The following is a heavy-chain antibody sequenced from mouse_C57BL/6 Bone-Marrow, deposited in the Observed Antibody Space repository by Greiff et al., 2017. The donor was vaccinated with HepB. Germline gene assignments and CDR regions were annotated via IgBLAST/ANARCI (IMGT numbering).Heavy chain of an antibody. CDR2: ISDGGSYT. J-gene: IGHJ2*01. V-gene: IGHV5-4*01. D-gene: IGHD2-10*02. Sequence: DVMLVESGGGLVKPGGSLKLSCAASGFTFSSYAMSWVRQTPEKRLEWVATISDGGSYTYYPDNVKGRFTISRDNAKNNLYLQMSHLKSEDTAMYYCARERYGNYYFDYWGQGTTLTVSS. CDR1: GFTFSSYA. CDR3: ARERYGNYYFDY.